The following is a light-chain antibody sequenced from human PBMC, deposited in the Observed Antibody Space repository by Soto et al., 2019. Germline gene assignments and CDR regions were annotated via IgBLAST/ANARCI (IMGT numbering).Light chain of an antibody. CDR1: QSIGTW. J-gene: IGKJ5*01. CDR3: QEYNGYPVS. CDR2: DAS. V-gene: IGKV1-5*01. Sequence: DIQVTQSPATLSAFVGDRVTISCRARQSIGTWLAWYQQKPGKAPKLLIYDASTLESGVPSRFSGSGSGTEFTLTISSLQPEDVATYYCQEYNGYPVSFGQGTRMEIK.